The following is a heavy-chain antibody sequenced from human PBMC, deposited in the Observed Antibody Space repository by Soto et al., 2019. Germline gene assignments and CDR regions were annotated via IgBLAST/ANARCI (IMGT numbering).Heavy chain of an antibody. CDR3: ARQKGSLLGGFGESSMNYYYYGMDV. V-gene: IGHV4-59*08. D-gene: IGHD3-10*01. Sequence: QVQLQESGPGLVKPSETLSLTCTVSGGSISSYYWSWIRQPPGKGLEWIGYIYYSGSTNYNPSLKSRVTISVDTSKNQFSLKLSSVTAADTAVYYCARQKGSLLGGFGESSMNYYYYGMDVWGQGTTVTVSS. CDR2: IYYSGST. J-gene: IGHJ6*02. CDR1: GGSISSYY.